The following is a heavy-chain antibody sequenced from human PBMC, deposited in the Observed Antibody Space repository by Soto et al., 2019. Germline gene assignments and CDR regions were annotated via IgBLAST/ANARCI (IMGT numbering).Heavy chain of an antibody. D-gene: IGHD3-10*01. CDR2: VYYNGGS. CDR1: GGSIDGYN. J-gene: IGHJ6*02. CDR3: VRQGIGNLHGLVDV. Sequence: QVPLQESGPGLVKPSETLSLTCTVSGGSIDGYNCAWIRQPPGKSLEWVGYVYYNGGSRYNPSLESRVPLSMDTSKSQCSLQLRSVTAADTAVYYCVRQGIGNLHGLVDVWGRGTTVTVSS. V-gene: IGHV4-59*08.